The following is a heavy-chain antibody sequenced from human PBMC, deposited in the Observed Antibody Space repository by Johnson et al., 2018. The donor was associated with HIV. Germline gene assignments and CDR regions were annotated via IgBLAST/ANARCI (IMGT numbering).Heavy chain of an antibody. CDR3: ARGGSDAFDI. J-gene: IGHJ3*02. Sequence: VQLVESGGGLVQPGGSLRLSCAASGFTFSSYWMSWVRQAPGKGLEWVANIKQDGSEKYYADSVKGRFTISRDNAKNSLSLQINSLRADDTAVYYCARGGSDAFDIWGQGTMVTVSS. D-gene: IGHD3-16*01. V-gene: IGHV3-7*01. CDR2: IKQDGSEK. CDR1: GFTFSSYW.